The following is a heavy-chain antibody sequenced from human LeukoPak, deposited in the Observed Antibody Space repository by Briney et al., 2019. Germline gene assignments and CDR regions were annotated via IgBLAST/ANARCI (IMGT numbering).Heavy chain of an antibody. CDR3: ARDSGSYSRRYYGMDV. V-gene: IGHV1-69*04. D-gene: IGHD1-26*01. CDR2: IIPILGIA. Sequence: ASVKVSCKASGGTFSSYAISWVRQAPGQGLEWMGRIIPILGIANYAQKLQGRVAITADKSTSTAYMELSSLRSEDTAVYYCARDSGSYSRRYYGMDVWGQGTTVTVSS. J-gene: IGHJ6*02. CDR1: GGTFSSYA.